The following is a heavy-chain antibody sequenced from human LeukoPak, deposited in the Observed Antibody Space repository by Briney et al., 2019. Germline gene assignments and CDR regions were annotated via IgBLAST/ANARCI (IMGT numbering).Heavy chain of an antibody. CDR1: GFTFDDYA. D-gene: IGHD2-21*02. V-gene: IGHV3-9*01. J-gene: IGHJ4*02. CDR3: AKARRRVVVTATFDY. CDR2: ISWNSGSI. Sequence: GGSLRLSCAASGFTFDDYAMHWVRQAPGKGLEWASGISWNSGSIGYADSVKGRFTISRDNAKNSLYLQMNGLRAEDTALYYCAKARRRVVVTATFDYWGQGTLVTVSS.